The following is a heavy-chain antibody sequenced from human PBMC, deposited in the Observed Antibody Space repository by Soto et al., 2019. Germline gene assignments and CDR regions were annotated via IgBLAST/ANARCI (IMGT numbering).Heavy chain of an antibody. Sequence: GGALRLSCADSGFTCSSYAMSWVRQSPGKGLEWVSAISGSGGSTYYADSVKGRFTISRDNSKNTLYLQMNSLRAEDTAVYYCAKDRSFTDPFDIWGPGTMVTVSS. V-gene: IGHV3-23*01. D-gene: IGHD4-4*01. J-gene: IGHJ3*02. CDR3: AKDRSFTDPFDI. CDR1: GFTCSSYA. CDR2: ISGSGGST.